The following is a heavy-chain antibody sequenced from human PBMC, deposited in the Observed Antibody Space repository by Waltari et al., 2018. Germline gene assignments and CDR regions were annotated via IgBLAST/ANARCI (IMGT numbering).Heavy chain of an antibody. Sequence: QVQLQESGPGLVKPSQTLSLTCTVSGDSISNGSSHWSWIRQPAGKRLEWIGRIYNSGGLTYTPSPKSRVTISIDTSKNQFSLDLRSVTAADTAIYYCAREEGRYYNFWNGYYAFDNWGQGTLVTVSS. CDR3: AREEGRYYNFWNGYYAFDN. CDR1: GDSISNGSSH. CDR2: IYNSGGL. V-gene: IGHV4-61*02. J-gene: IGHJ4*02. D-gene: IGHD3-3*01.